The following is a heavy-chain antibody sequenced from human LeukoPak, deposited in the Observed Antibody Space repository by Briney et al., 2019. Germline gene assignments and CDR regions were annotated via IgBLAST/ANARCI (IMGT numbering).Heavy chain of an antibody. Sequence: GGTLRLSCAASGFAFSSYGMSWVRQAPGKGLEWVAFIRYDGSNKYYADSVKGRFTISRDNSKNTLYLQMNSLRAEDTAVYYCAKGEGDYHDSSGYYRGFDYWGQGTLVTVSS. D-gene: IGHD3-22*01. V-gene: IGHV3-30*02. CDR3: AKGEGDYHDSSGYYRGFDY. J-gene: IGHJ4*02. CDR1: GFAFSSYG. CDR2: IRYDGSNK.